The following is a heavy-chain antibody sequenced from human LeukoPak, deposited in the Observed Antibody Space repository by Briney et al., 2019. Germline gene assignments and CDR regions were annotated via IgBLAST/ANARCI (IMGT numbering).Heavy chain of an antibody. Sequence: GGSLRLSCAASGFTFSYYSMNWVRQATGKALEWISYICSSSITIYYADSVKGRFTITRDNAKNSQYLPMNSLRAEDTAVYYCARAATITVRPGGYYHYYMDVWGKGTTVTVSS. CDR3: ARAATITVRPGGYYHYYMDV. D-gene: IGHD6-6*01. CDR2: ICSSSITI. J-gene: IGHJ6*03. CDR1: GFTFSYYS. V-gene: IGHV3-48*04.